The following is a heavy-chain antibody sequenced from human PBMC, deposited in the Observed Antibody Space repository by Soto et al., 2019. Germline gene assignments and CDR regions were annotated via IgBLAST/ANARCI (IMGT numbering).Heavy chain of an antibody. V-gene: IGHV4-4*02. J-gene: IGHJ6*02. Sequence: QVQLQESGPGLVKPSGTLSLTCAVSGGSISSSNWWSWVRQPPGRGLEWIGEIYHTGTSNYNPSLKSRVTISVDTSKNQFSLRLTSVTAADTAVYYCAGERAQGYGMDVWGQGTTVTVSS. CDR1: GGSISSSNW. CDR2: IYHTGTS. CDR3: AGERAQGYGMDV.